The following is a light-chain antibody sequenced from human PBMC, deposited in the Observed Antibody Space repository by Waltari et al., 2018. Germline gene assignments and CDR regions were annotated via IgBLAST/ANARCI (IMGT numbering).Light chain of an antibody. CDR1: SSNIGINT. Sequence: QSVLTQPPSASGTPGQRVTISCSGSSSNIGINTVNWYQQPPGTAPKLLIYTNNQRPSGAPDRSSGSKSVTSASLAISGLQSEDEADYYCAAWDDSLNGPVFGGGTKLTVL. J-gene: IGLJ3*02. V-gene: IGLV1-44*01. CDR3: AAWDDSLNGPV. CDR2: TNN.